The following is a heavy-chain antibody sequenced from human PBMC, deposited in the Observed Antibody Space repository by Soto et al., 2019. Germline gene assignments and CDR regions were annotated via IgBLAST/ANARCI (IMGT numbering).Heavy chain of an antibody. V-gene: IGHV3-64D*06. Sequence: QPVGSLRLSCSASGFTFSSYAMHWVRQAPGKGLEYVSAISSNGGSTYYADSVKGRFTISRDNSKNTLYLQMSSLRAEDTAVYYCVKVPLYSSVYYDSSGDDAFDIWGQGTMVTVSS. CDR2: ISSNGGST. D-gene: IGHD3-22*01. CDR3: VKVPLYSSVYYDSSGDDAFDI. CDR1: GFTFSSYA. J-gene: IGHJ3*02.